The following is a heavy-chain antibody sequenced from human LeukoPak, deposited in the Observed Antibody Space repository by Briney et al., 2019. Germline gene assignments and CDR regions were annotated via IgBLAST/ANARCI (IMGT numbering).Heavy chain of an antibody. CDR2: IYYSGST. CDR3: ARHIAAAGPVALGVDP. Sequence: SQTLSLTCTVSGGSLGSGDYYWSWIRQPPGKGLEWIGYIYYSGSTNYNPSLKSRVTISVDTSKNQFSLKLSSVTAADTAVYYCARHIAAAGPVALGVDPWGQGTLVTVSS. CDR1: GGSLGSGDYY. D-gene: IGHD6-13*01. J-gene: IGHJ5*02. V-gene: IGHV4-30-4*01.